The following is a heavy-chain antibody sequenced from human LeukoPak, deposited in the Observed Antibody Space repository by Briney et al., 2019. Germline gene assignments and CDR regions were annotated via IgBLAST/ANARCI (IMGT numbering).Heavy chain of an antibody. V-gene: IGHV3-43*02. CDR2: ISGDGGST. CDR3: AKDRRSGPYYFDY. J-gene: IGHJ4*02. Sequence: GGSLRLSCAASGFTFDDYAMHWVRQAPGKGLEWVSLISGDGGSTYYADSVKGRFTISRDNSKNSLYLQMNSLRTEDTASYYCAKDRRSGPYYFDYWGQGTLVTVSS. D-gene: IGHD6-19*01. CDR1: GFTFDDYA.